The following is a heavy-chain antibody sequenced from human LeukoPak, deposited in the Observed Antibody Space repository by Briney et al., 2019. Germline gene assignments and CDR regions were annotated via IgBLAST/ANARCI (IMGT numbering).Heavy chain of an antibody. J-gene: IGHJ3*02. V-gene: IGHV1-18*01. CDR1: GYTFTSYG. D-gene: IGHD3-16*01. Sequence: GASVKVSCKASGYTFTSYGISWVRQAPGQGLEWMGWISAYNGNTNYAQKLQGRVTMTTDTSTSTAYMELRSLRSDDTAVYYCARVTLGADVDAFDIWGQGTMVTVSS. CDR3: ARVTLGADVDAFDI. CDR2: ISAYNGNT.